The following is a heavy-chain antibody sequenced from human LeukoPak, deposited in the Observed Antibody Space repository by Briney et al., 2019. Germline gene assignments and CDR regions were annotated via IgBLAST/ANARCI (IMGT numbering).Heavy chain of an antibody. V-gene: IGHV3-48*04. J-gene: IGHJ4*02. CDR1: GFTFSSYG. D-gene: IGHD5-24*01. CDR2: ISSSSSTI. Sequence: GGSLRLSCAASGFTFSSYGMTWVRQAPGKGLEWVSYISSSSSTIYYADSVKGRFTISRDNAKNSVYLQMNSLRAEDTAVYYCARYRLVWLPAPVFDYWGQGTLVTVSS. CDR3: ARYRLVWLPAPVFDY.